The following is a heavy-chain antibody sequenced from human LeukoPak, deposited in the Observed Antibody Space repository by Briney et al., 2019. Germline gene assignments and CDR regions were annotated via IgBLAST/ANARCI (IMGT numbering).Heavy chain of an antibody. D-gene: IGHD4-11*01. CDR2: IHFNGRT. CDR3: VRTGEVTTVCDS. CDR1: GASMYGYY. Sequence: SETLSLTCAVSGASMYGYYWNWIRQPPGKGLEWIGNIHFNGRTNYNPSLKSRVTITAETSKNQFSLKLSSVTAADTAVYYCVRTGEVTTVCDSWGQGNLVTVSS. J-gene: IGHJ4*02. V-gene: IGHV4-59*08.